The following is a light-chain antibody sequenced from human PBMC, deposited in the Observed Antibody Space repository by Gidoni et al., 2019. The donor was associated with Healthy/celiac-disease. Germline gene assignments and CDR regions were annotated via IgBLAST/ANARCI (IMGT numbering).Light chain of an antibody. Sequence: DIQMTQSPSSLSASVGDRVTITCRAIQSISSYLNWYQQKPGKAPKLLIYAASSLQSGVPSRFSGSGSGTDFTLTISSLQPEDFATYYCQQSYSTPPVTFGGGTKVEIK. CDR2: AAS. J-gene: IGKJ4*01. V-gene: IGKV1-39*01. CDR3: QQSYSTPPVT. CDR1: QSISSY.